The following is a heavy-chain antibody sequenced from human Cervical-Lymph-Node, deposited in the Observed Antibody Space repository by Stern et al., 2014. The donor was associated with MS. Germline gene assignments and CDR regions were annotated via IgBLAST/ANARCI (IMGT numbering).Heavy chain of an antibody. CDR1: GYIFTGHY. V-gene: IGHV1-2*06. D-gene: IGHD3-16*01. CDR2: INPHSGDT. Sequence: VQLVQSGAEMKKPGASVRVSCKASGYIFTGHYLHWVRQAPGQGLEWMGRINPHSGDTSHTQKFHGRVTMTRDTSVNTVYMEVRNLTFDDTAVYYCARDDGPYSLGNSKEDMENYTFYGLDVWGQGTAVTVSS. CDR3: ARDDGPYSLGNSKEDMENYTFYGLDV. J-gene: IGHJ6*02.